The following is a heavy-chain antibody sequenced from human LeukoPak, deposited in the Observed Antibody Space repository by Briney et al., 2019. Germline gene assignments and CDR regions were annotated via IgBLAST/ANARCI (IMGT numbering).Heavy chain of an antibody. CDR2: ISTSSSTN. CDR1: GFTFSDYT. D-gene: IGHD5-18*01. Sequence: PGGSLRLSCEVSGFTFSDYTMTWVRQAPGKGLEWVSYISTSSSTNYYADSVKGRFTISRDNTKNSLYLQMNSLRAEDTAVYYCARIPSGYTLGYGYYYYYMDVWGKGATVTVSS. V-gene: IGHV3-48*04. J-gene: IGHJ6*03. CDR3: ARIPSGYTLGYGYYYYYMDV.